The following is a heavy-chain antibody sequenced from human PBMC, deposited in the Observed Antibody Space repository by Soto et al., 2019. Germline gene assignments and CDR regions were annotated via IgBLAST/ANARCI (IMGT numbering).Heavy chain of an antibody. V-gene: IGHV1-46*04. J-gene: IGHJ4*02. Sequence: QVQLVQSGAELKKPGASVKISCKASGYSFITFYIHWVRQAPGQGLEWMGIINPSGGVTGHPQKLRGRXSXTXXTATDTGCMELSRRRSDDPAVFFCTREAAAAGFPYWGQGPPVSVSS. CDR2: INPSGGVT. CDR1: GYSFITFY. CDR3: TREAAAAGFPY. D-gene: IGHD6-13*01.